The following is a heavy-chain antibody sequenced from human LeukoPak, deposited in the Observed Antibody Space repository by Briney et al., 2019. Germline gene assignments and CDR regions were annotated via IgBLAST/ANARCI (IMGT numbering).Heavy chain of an antibody. D-gene: IGHD3-10*01. CDR2: IRSKANSYAT. Sequence: GGSLRLSCAASGFTFSGSAMHWVRQASGKGLEWVGRIRSKANSYATAYAASVRGRFTISRDDSKNTAYLQMNSLKTEDTAVYYCSRHILLWFGEPTYDAFDIWGQGTMVTVSS. J-gene: IGHJ3*02. V-gene: IGHV3-73*01. CDR3: SRHILLWFGEPTYDAFDI. CDR1: GFTFSGSA.